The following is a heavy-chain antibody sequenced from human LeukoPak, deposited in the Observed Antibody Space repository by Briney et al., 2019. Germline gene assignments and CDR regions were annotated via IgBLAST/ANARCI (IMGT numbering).Heavy chain of an antibody. V-gene: IGHV4-30-2*01. CDR3: ARITMVRGVIAEFDY. CDR1: GGSISSGGYS. D-gene: IGHD3-10*01. J-gene: IGHJ4*02. CDR2: IYHSGST. Sequence: SQTLSLTCAVSGGSISSGGYSWSWIRQPPGKGLEWIGYIYHSGSTYYNPSLKSRVTISVDRSKNQFSLKLSSVNAADTAVYYCARITMVRGVIAEFDYWGQGTLVTVSS.